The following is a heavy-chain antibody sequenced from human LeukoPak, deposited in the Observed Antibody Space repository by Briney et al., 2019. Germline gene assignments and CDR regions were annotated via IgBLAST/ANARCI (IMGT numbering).Heavy chain of an antibody. CDR2: ISSSGGTI. J-gene: IGHJ4*02. D-gene: IGHD2-15*01. CDR3: ARDTVYCSGVSCSPLPDS. Sequence: GGSLRLSCAASGFTFSSYEMNWVRQAPGKGLEWVSYISSSGGTIYYADSVKGRFTISRDNVKNSLYLQMNSLRAEDTAVYYCARDTVYCSGVSCSPLPDSWGQGTLVTVSS. V-gene: IGHV3-48*03. CDR1: GFTFSSYE.